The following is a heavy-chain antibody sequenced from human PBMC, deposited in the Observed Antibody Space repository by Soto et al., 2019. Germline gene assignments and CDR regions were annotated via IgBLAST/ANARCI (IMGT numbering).Heavy chain of an antibody. J-gene: IGHJ4*02. D-gene: IGHD3-22*01. CDR2: IRSKANTYAT. V-gene: IGHV3-73*01. CDR1: GFTFSGST. Sequence: GGSLRLSCAVSGFTFSGSTMHWVRQASGKGLEWVGRIRSKANTYATAHAASVKGRFTIARDDSKNTAYLQMNSLKTEDTAVYYCTAAADYYDSSGYYARYWGQGTLVTVSS. CDR3: TAAADYYDSSGYYARY.